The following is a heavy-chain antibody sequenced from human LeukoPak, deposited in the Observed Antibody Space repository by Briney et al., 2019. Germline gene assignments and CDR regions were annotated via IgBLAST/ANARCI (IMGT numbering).Heavy chain of an antibody. J-gene: IGHJ4*02. V-gene: IGHV3-48*03. D-gene: IGHD1-1*01. Sequence: PGGSLRLSCAASGFTFSSYEMNWVRQAPGEGLEWVSYISNRGSSTYYVDSVKGRFTISRDNAKNSPYLQMNSLRAEDTAVYYCARGRSGWKTFDYWGQGTLVTVSS. CDR1: GFTFSSYE. CDR3: ARGRSGWKTFDY. CDR2: ISNRGSST.